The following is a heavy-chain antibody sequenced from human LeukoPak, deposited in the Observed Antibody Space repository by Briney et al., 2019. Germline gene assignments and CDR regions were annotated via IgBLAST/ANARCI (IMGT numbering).Heavy chain of an antibody. CDR1: GGSISSGSYY. J-gene: IGHJ4*02. D-gene: IGHD2-2*01. Sequence: SQTLSLTCTVSGGSISSGSYYWSWIRQPAGKGLEWIGRIYTSGSTNYNPSLKSRVTISVDTSNNQFSLKLSSVTAADTAVYYCAREVDCSSTSCYAFIDYWGQGTLVTVSS. CDR2: IYTSGST. V-gene: IGHV4-61*02. CDR3: AREVDCSSTSCYAFIDY.